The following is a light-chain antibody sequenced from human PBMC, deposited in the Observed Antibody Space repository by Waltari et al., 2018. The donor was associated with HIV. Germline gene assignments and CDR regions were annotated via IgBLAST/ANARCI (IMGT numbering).Light chain of an antibody. V-gene: IGKV1-17*01. J-gene: IGKJ1*01. CDR1: QPIGND. Sequence: DIQITQSPSSLSASVGDRVTITCRASQPIGNDLGWYQQKPGKAPKLLIYAASSLQSGVPSRFSGSGSGTDFTLTISSLEPDDYATYYCQQHNSYPRTFGQGTKVEV. CDR3: QQHNSYPRT. CDR2: AAS.